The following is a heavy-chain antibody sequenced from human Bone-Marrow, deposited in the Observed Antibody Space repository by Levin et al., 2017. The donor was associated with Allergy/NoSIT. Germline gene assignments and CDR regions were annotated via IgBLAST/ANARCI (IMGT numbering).Heavy chain of an antibody. J-gene: IGHJ4*02. CDR2: ISYDGTDI. CDR3: AKEGDSSGWPYFES. Sequence: GGSLRLSCAASGFSFSISGMTWVRQTPGKGLQWVAVISYDGTDIYYKDSVKGRFTISRDNSKNTLHLQMNGLRPEDTALYYCAKEGDSSGWPYFESWGQGTLVTVSS. CDR1: GFSFSISG. D-gene: IGHD6-19*01. V-gene: IGHV3-30*18.